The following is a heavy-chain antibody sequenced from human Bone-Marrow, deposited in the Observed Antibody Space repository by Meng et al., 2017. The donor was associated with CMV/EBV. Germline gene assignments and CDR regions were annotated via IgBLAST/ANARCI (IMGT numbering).Heavy chain of an antibody. J-gene: IGHJ4*02. CDR2: IYYSGST. V-gene: IGHV4-31*03. D-gene: IGHD3-10*01. CDR3: ARVFIGGEDFFDY. CDR1: GGSISSGGYY. Sequence: QVQLQESGPGLVKPSQTLSLPCTFSGGSISSGGYYWSWIRQHPGKGLEWIGYIYYSGSTYYNPSLKSRVTISVDTSKNQFSLKLSSVTAADTAVYYCARVFIGGEDFFDYWGQGTLVTVSS.